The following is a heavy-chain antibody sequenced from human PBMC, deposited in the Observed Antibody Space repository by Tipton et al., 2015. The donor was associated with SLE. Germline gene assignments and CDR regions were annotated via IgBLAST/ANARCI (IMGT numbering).Heavy chain of an antibody. CDR3: ARYVRGVWFDP. V-gene: IGHV3-21*03. CDR2: ISSSSSYI. CDR1: GFTFSSYS. Sequence: GSLRLSCAASGFTFSSYSMNWVRQAPGKGLEWVSSISSSSSYIYYADSVKGRFTISRDNAKNSLYLQMNSLRAEDTAVYYCARYVRGVWFDPWGQGTLVTVSS. D-gene: IGHD3-10*02. J-gene: IGHJ5*02.